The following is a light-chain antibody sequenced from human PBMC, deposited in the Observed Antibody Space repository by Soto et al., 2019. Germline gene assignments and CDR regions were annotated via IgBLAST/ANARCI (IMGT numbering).Light chain of an antibody. CDR3: QLRN. Sequence: EIVLTQAPATLYLSPGESATLSCRASQRLSSSLAWYQQKPGQAPRLLIYGASNMATGIPARFSGSGSGTVFTLTINSLEPADFAVYYCQLRNFGQGTRLEI. CDR2: GAS. V-gene: IGKV3-11*01. J-gene: IGKJ5*01. CDR1: QRLSSS.